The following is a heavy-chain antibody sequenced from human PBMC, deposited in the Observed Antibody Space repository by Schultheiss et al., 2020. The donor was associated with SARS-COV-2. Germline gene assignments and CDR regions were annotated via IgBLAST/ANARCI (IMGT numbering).Heavy chain of an antibody. J-gene: IGHJ5*02. CDR2: IYYSGST. CDR1: GGSISSGGYY. Sequence: SETLSLTCTVSGGSISSGGYYWSWIRQPAGKGLEWIGYIYYSGSTYYNPSLKSRVTISVDTSKNQFSLKLSSVTAADTAVYYCARVLAAAGTWFDPWGQGTLVTVSS. CDR3: ARVLAAAGTWFDP. V-gene: IGHV4-31*03. D-gene: IGHD6-13*01.